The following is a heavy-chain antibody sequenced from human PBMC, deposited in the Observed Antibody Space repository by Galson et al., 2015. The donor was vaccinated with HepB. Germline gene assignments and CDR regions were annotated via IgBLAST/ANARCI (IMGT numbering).Heavy chain of an antibody. Sequence: SLRLSCAASGFTFSGYAMTWVRQAPGKGLEWVSAISGGDGRRYYTDSVKGRFTISRDNSKNTLFLQMNSLRAEDTAVYYCAKAPSLLWGGDAFDIWGPGTMVTVSS. V-gene: IGHV3-23*01. D-gene: IGHD1-26*01. CDR1: GFTFSGYA. CDR2: ISGGDGRR. CDR3: AKAPSLLWGGDAFDI. J-gene: IGHJ3*02.